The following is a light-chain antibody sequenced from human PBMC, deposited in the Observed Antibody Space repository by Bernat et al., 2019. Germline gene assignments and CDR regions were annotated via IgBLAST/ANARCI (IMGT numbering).Light chain of an antibody. V-gene: IGLV2-18*02. Sequence: QSALTQPPSVSGSPGQSVTISCTGTSSDIGSYNRVPWYQQPPGTAPKLMIYEVDNRPSGVPDRFSGSKSGNTASLTISGLQAEDEADYYCSSYTSSTTYVFGTGTKVPVL. CDR3: SSYTSSTTYV. CDR1: SSDIGSYNR. J-gene: IGLJ1*01. CDR2: EVD.